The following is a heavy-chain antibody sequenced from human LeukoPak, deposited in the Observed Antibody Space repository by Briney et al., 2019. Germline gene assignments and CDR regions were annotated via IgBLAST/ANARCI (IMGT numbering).Heavy chain of an antibody. CDR1: GYTFTGYY. D-gene: IGHD6-13*01. J-gene: IGHJ4*02. Sequence: ASVKVSCKASGYTFTGYYMHWVRQAPGQGLEWMGWINPNSGGTNYAQKFQGRVTMTRDTSISTAYMELSRLRSDDTAVYYCARDRGYSNSWSDCWGQGTLVTVSS. CDR3: ARDRGYSNSWSDC. V-gene: IGHV1-2*02. CDR2: INPNSGGT.